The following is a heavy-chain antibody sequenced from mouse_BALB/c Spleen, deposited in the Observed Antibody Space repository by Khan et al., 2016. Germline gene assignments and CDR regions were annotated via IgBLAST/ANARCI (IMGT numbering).Heavy chain of an antibody. Sequence: VELVESGAELMKPRASVKISCKATGYTFSSYWIEWVKQRPGHGLEWIGEILPGSGSTNYNEKFKGKATFTADTSSNTAYMQLSSLTSEDSAVYYCARLVSVGGTIMDYWGQGTSVTVSS. CDR1: GYTFSSYW. D-gene: IGHD1-1*01. J-gene: IGHJ4*01. CDR2: ILPGSGST. CDR3: ARLVSVGGTIMDY. V-gene: IGHV1-9*01.